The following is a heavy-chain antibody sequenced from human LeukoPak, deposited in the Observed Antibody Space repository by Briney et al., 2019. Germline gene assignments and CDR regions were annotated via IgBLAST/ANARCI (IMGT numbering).Heavy chain of an antibody. CDR3: AKADADSSSFLWGTPSTDY. J-gene: IGHJ4*02. CDR1: GFTFSSYG. Sequence: GGSLRLSCAASGFTFSSYGMSWVRQAPGKGLGWVSAISGSGGSTYYADSVKGRFTISRDNAKNSLYLQMNSLRAEDTAVYYCAKADADSSSFLWGTPSTDYWGQGTLVTVSS. CDR2: ISGSGGST. V-gene: IGHV3-23*01. D-gene: IGHD6-6*01.